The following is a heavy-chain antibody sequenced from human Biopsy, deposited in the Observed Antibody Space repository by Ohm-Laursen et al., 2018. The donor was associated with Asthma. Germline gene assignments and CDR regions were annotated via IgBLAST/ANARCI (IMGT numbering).Heavy chain of an antibody. Sequence: GTLSLTCPVSSGSISSFYWSWIRQPPGKGLEWIGYIYSSGSTNYNPSLKSRVTMSADTSKNQFSMKLSSVTAADTAIYYCARHVVLDGASYFDSWGQGILVTVSS. CDR3: ARHVVLDGASYFDS. D-gene: IGHD1-26*01. CDR2: IYSSGST. CDR1: SGSISSFY. V-gene: IGHV4-59*01. J-gene: IGHJ4*02.